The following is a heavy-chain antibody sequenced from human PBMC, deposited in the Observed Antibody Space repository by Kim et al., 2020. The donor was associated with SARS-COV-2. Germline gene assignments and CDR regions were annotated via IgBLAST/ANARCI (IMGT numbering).Heavy chain of an antibody. V-gene: IGHV1-2*06. J-gene: IGHJ3*01. Sequence: ASVKVSCKASGYTFTAYYLDWVRQAPGLGLQWMGRINTDSGVTDYAREFQGRVTMTRDTSINTAYLDMSGLRSDDLAVYYCTTGVKYAFEVWGQGTMVTV. CDR2: INTDSGVT. CDR3: TTGVKYAFEV. CDR1: GYTFTAYY. D-gene: IGHD7-27*01.